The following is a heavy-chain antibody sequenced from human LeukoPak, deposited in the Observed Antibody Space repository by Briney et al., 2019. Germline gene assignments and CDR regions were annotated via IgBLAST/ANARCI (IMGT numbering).Heavy chain of an antibody. CDR3: ARDGLDAFDI. CDR1: GGSISSCY. J-gene: IGHJ3*02. V-gene: IGHV4-59*01. Sequence: KPSETLSLTCTVSGGSISSCYWSWIRHPPGKGLEWIGYIYYSRSTTYHPSLKSRVTISVDTSKNQFSLKLSSGTAADTAVYYCARDGLDAFDIWGQGTMVTVSS. CDR2: IYYSRST.